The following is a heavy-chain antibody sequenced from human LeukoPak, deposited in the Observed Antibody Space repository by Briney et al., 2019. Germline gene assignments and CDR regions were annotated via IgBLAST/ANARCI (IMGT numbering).Heavy chain of an antibody. CDR3: ARLISAYYFDY. Sequence: SETLSLTCAVSGGSISSDNWWTWARQSPGKGLEWIGSIYYSGSTYYNPSLKSRVTISVDTSKNQFSLKLSSVTAADTAVYYCARLISAYYFDYRGQGTLVTVSS. J-gene: IGHJ4*02. D-gene: IGHD3-10*01. CDR2: IYYSGST. V-gene: IGHV4-39*01. CDR1: GGSISSDNW.